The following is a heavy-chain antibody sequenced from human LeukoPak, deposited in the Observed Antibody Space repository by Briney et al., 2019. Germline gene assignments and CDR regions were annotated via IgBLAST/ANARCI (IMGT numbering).Heavy chain of an antibody. J-gene: IGHJ4*02. CDR1: GFTLSDYY. V-gene: IGHV3-11*06. D-gene: IGHD2-15*01. Sequence: GGSLRLSCAASGFTLSDYYMSWIRQAPGKGLEWVSYISSSSSYTNYADSVKGRFTISRDNAKNSLYLQMDSLRAEDTAVYYCAREVVVVAEGYYFDYWGQGTLVTVSS. CDR2: ISSSSSYT. CDR3: AREVVVVAEGYYFDY.